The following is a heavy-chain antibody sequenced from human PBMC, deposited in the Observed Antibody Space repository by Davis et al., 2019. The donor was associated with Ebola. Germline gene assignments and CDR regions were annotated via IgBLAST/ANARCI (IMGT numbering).Heavy chain of an antibody. V-gene: IGHV1-46*01. CDR3: AKEGGRYYDSSGYVFDI. CDR1: GYRFTSYY. D-gene: IGHD3-22*01. Sequence: ASVKVSCKASGYRFTSYYMHWVRQAPGQGLEWMGIINPITGGTSYAQNFQVRVNMTRDTSTSTVYMELSSLRSEDTDVYYCAKEGGRYYDSSGYVFDIWGQGTMVKVSS. J-gene: IGHJ3*02. CDR2: INPITGGT.